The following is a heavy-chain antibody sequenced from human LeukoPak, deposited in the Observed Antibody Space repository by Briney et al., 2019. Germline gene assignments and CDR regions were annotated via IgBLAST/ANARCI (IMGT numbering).Heavy chain of an antibody. CDR2: IDISGDST. Sequence: GGSLRLSCVVSGFTFSSHAMCWVRQAPGRGLEWVSSIDISGDSTSYADSVKGQFTISRDNSKNTLLLQMDSLRAEDSAIYYCANEIRPNDYWGQGTLVTVSS. J-gene: IGHJ4*02. CDR1: GFTFSSHA. CDR3: ANEIRPNDY. D-gene: IGHD4/OR15-4a*01. V-gene: IGHV3-23*05.